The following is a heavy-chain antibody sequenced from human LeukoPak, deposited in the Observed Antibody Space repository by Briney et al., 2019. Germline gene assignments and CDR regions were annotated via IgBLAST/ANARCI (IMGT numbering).Heavy chain of an antibody. J-gene: IGHJ5*02. CDR1: GYTFTGYY. D-gene: IGHD3-10*01. CDR2: IIPIFGTA. V-gene: IGHV1-69*13. CDR3: AERYYYGSGSYYNNFWFDP. Sequence: ASVKVSCKASGYTFTGYYMHWVRQAPGQGLEWMGGIIPIFGTANYAQKFQGRVTITADESTSTAYMELSSLRSEDTAVYYCAERYYYGSGSYYNNFWFDPWGQGTLVTVSS.